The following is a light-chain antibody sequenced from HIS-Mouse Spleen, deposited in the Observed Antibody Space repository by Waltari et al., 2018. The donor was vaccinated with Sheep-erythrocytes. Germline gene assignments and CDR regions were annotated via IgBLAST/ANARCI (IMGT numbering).Light chain of an antibody. CDR2: QDS. J-gene: IGLJ2*01. CDR3: QAWDSSTAV. V-gene: IGLV3-1*01. CDR1: KLGDKY. Sequence: SYELTQPPSVSVSPGQTASITCSGDKLGDKYACWYHQKPGQSPVLVIYQDSKRPSGIPERFAGSNAGNPATLTISGTQAMDEADYYCQAWDSSTAVFGGGTKLTVL.